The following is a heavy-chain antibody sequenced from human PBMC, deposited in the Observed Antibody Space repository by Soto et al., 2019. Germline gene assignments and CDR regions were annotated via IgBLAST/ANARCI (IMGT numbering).Heavy chain of an antibody. Sequence: ASVKVSCKASGYTFTSYYMHWVRQAPGQGLEWMGIINPSGGSTSYAQKFQGRVTMTRDTSTSTVYMELSSLRSEDTAVYYCAREPIAVAGPYYYGMEVWGQGTRVTVSS. J-gene: IGHJ6*02. CDR3: AREPIAVAGPYYYGMEV. D-gene: IGHD6-19*01. CDR2: INPSGGST. CDR1: GYTFTSYY. V-gene: IGHV1-46*01.